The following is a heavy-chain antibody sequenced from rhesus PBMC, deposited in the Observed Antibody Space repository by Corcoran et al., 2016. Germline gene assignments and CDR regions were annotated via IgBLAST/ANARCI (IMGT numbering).Heavy chain of an antibody. Sequence: QVQLQESGPGLVKPSETLSLTCAVSGGSISRGYYYWSWIRPPPGKGLEWLGYITYSGSTSNNPSLKSRVTISRDTSKNQFSLKLSSVTAADTAVYYCARAREWELHLFDYWGQGVLVTVSS. CDR2: ITYSGST. J-gene: IGHJ4*01. CDR3: ARAREWELHLFDY. V-gene: IGHV4-122*02. CDR1: GGSISRGYYY. D-gene: IGHD1-44*02.